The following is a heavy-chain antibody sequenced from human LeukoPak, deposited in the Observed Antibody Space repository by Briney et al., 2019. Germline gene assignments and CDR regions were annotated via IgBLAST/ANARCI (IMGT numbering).Heavy chain of an antibody. CDR3: ASMATIELIDY. J-gene: IGHJ4*02. Sequence: SETLSLTCTVSGGSISSYYWSRIRQPPGKGLEWIGYIYYSGSTNYNPSLKSRVTISVDTSKNQFSLKLSSVTAADTAVYYCASMATIELIDYWGQGTLVTVSS. V-gene: IGHV4-59*08. CDR1: GGSISSYY. D-gene: IGHD5-12*01. CDR2: IYYSGST.